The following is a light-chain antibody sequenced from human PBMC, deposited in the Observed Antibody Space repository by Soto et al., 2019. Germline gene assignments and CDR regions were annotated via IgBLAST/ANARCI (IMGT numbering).Light chain of an antibody. CDR3: QKYNSDPRT. CDR2: AAS. CDR1: QGISNY. J-gene: IGKJ1*01. Sequence: DIQMTQSPSSLSASVGDRVTITCRASQGISNYVAWYQQKAGKVPKVLIFAASTLQAGVPSRFSGSGSGTEFTLTISGLQPEDVATYYCQKYNSDPRTFGQGTKVDIK. V-gene: IGKV1-27*01.